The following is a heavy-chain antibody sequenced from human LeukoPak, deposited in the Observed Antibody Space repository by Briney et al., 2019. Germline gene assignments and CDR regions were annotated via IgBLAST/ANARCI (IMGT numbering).Heavy chain of an antibody. CDR1: GGSISSSPYY. CDR2: IYSDGST. J-gene: IGHJ3*02. V-gene: IGHV3-53*01. Sequence: ETLSLTCTVSGGSISSSPYYWGWIRQPPGKGLEWVSEIYSDGSTYYAASVKGRFSISRDNSKNTVYLQMSSLRAEDTAIYYCARELREHGVFDIWGQGTMVTVSS. D-gene: IGHD1-26*01. CDR3: ARELREHGVFDI.